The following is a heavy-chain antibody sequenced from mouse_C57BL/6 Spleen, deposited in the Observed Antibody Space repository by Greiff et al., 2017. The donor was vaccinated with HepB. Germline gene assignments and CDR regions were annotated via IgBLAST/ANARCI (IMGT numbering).Heavy chain of an antibody. J-gene: IGHJ3*01. CDR1: GYTFTSYW. Sequence: QVQLQQPGAELVKPGASVKMSCKASGYTFTSYWITWVKQRPGQGLEWIGDIYPGSGSTNYNEKFKSKATLTVDTSSSTAYMQLSSLTSEDSAVYYCARGVCDYGGVFAYWGKGTLVTVSA. D-gene: IGHD2-4*01. V-gene: IGHV1-55*01. CDR2: IYPGSGST. CDR3: ARGVCDYGGVFAY.